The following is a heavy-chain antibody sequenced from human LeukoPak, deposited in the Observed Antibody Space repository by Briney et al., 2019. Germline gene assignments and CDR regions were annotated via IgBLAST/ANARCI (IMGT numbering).Heavy chain of an antibody. CDR2: IYYSGST. V-gene: IGHV4-30-4*01. CDR3: ARKARSYWYFDL. CDR1: GGSISSGDYY. J-gene: IGHJ2*01. D-gene: IGHD1-14*01. Sequence: PSETLSLTCTVSGGSISSGDYYWSWIRQPPGKGLEWIGYIYYSGSTYYNPSLKSRVTISVDTSKNQFSLKLSSVTAADTAVYYSARKARSYWYFDLWGRGTLVTVSS.